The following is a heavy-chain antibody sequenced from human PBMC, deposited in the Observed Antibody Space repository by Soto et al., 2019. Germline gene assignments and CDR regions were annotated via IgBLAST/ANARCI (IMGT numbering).Heavy chain of an antibody. J-gene: IGHJ6*02. V-gene: IGHV3-33*01. Sequence: QVQLVESGGGVVQPGRSLRLSCAASGFTFSSYGMHWVRQAPGKGLEWVAVIWYDGSNKYYADSVKGRFTISRDNSKNTLYLKMNSLRAEDTAVYYCARDNWPYGDYAKYYGMDVWGQGTTVTVSS. CDR1: GFTFSSYG. CDR2: IWYDGSNK. CDR3: ARDNWPYGDYAKYYGMDV. D-gene: IGHD4-17*01.